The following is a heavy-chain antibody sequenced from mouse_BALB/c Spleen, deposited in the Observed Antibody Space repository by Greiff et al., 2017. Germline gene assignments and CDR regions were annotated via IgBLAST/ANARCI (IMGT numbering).Heavy chain of an antibody. CDR2: IYPYNGGT. CDR3: ASEGFAY. V-gene: IGHV1S29*02. CDR1: GYTFTVYN. J-gene: IGHJ3*01. Sequence: EVQLQESGLELVNPGASVKISCKASGYTFTVYNMHWVKQSHGKSLEWIGYIYPYNGGTGYNQKFKSKATLTVDNSSSTAYMELRSLTSEDSAVYYCASEGFAYWGQETLVTVSA.